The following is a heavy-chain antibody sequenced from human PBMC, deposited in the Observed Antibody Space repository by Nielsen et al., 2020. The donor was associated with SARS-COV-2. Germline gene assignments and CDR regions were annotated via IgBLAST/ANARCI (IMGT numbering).Heavy chain of an antibody. CDR1: GFTFSSYA. CDR3: AAYYASGSYSSGSSNYYYYGKDV. J-gene: IGHJ6*02. V-gene: IGHV3-23*01. CDR2: ISGSGGST. D-gene: IGHD3-10*01. Sequence: GGSLRLSCAASGFTFSSYAMSWVRQAPGKGLEWVSAISGSGGSTYYADSVKGRFTIPRDNSKNTLYLQMNSLRAEDTAVYYCAAYYASGSYSSGSSNYYYYGKDVWGQGTTVTVSS.